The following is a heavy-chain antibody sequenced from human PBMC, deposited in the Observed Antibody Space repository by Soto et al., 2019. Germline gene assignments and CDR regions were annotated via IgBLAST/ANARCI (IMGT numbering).Heavy chain of an antibody. CDR2: ISAYNGNT. CDR3: ARMGAPDDYDSSGYPFDY. J-gene: IGHJ4*02. Sequence: ASVKVSCKASGYTFTSYGISWVRQAPGQGLEWMGWISAYNGNTNYAQKLQGRVTMTTDTSTSTAYMELRSLRSDDTVVYYCARMGAPDDYDSSGYPFDYWGQGTLVTVSS. CDR1: GYTFTSYG. D-gene: IGHD3-22*01. V-gene: IGHV1-18*01.